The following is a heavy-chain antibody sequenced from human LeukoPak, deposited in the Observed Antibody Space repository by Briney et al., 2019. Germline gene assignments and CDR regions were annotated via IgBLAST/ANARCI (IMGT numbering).Heavy chain of an antibody. CDR1: GFTFDDYA. CDR3: AKAGSPTTVNTWFDP. D-gene: IGHD4-4*01. V-gene: IGHV3-9*01. Sequence: GGSLRLSCAASGFTFDDYAMHWVRQAPGKGLEWVSGISWNSGSIGYADSVKGRFTISRDNAKNSLYLQMNSLRAEDTALYYCAKAGSPTTVNTWFDPWGQGTLVTVSS. CDR2: ISWNSGSI. J-gene: IGHJ5*02.